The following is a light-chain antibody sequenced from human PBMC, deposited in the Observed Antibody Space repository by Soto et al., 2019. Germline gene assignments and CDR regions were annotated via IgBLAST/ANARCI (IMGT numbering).Light chain of an antibody. CDR1: ESISIW. J-gene: IGKJ4*01. CDR3: QQANSFPLT. Sequence: DIQMTQSPSTLSASVGDTVTITCRASESISIWLAWYQQKPGKAPNLLINKASSLRSEVPSRFSGSGSGTDFTLTISSLQPEDFATYYCQQANSFPLTFGGGTKVDIK. V-gene: IGKV1-5*03. CDR2: KAS.